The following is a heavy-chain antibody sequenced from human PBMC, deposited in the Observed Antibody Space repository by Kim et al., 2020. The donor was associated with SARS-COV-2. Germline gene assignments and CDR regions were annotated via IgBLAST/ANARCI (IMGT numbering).Heavy chain of an antibody. D-gene: IGHD1-26*01. Sequence: GGSLRLSCAASGFIFSSYWMSWVRQAPGKGLEWVANIKADGNERYYVDSVTGRFTISRDNAKKSLYLQMNSLRAEDTAIYYCARSPSKGSVDYWGQGTLVTVSS. V-gene: IGHV3-7*01. CDR2: IKADGNER. CDR1: GFIFSSYW. CDR3: ARSPSKGSVDY. J-gene: IGHJ4*02.